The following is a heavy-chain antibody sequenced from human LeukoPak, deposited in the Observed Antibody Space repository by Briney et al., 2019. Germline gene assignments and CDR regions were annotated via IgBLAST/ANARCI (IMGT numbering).Heavy chain of an antibody. CDR3: ARGLVGAEGYWFDP. D-gene: IGHD1-26*01. CDR2: IRYDGSNK. Sequence: TGGSLRLSCAASGFTFSSYSMNWVRQAPGKGLEWVAFIRYDGSNKHYADSVKGRFTISRDKSKNTLYLQMNSLRAEDTAVYYCARGLVGAEGYWFDPWGQGTLVTVSS. J-gene: IGHJ5*02. V-gene: IGHV3-30*02. CDR1: GFTFSSYS.